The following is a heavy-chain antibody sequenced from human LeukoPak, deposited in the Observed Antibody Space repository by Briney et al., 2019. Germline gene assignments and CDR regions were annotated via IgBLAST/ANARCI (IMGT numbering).Heavy chain of an antibody. J-gene: IGHJ6*03. V-gene: IGHV3-30*03. CDR3: ARGYDSNLDYYYYMDV. Sequence: GGSLRLSCVISGFTFSMYGMHWVRQAPGKGLEWVAVISPDGSGKNYVDSVEGRFTISRDNSKNTLYVQMNSLRAEDTAVYFCARGYDSNLDYYYYMDVWGKGTTVTISS. CDR2: ISPDGSGK. CDR1: GFTFSMYG. D-gene: IGHD3-16*01.